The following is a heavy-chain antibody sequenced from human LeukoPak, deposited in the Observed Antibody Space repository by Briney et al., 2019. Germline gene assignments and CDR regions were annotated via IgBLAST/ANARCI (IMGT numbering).Heavy chain of an antibody. V-gene: IGHV3-23*01. J-gene: IGHJ4*02. D-gene: IGHD4-17*01. CDR2: ISGGGEAT. Sequence: GGSLRLSCAASGFTFNNYAMNWVRRAPGKGLEWVSSISGGGEATYYADSAKGRFTISRDNSQNTLYLQMNSLRAEDTAVYYCARDYADYVGYFFFDYWGQGTLVTVSS. CDR1: GFTFNNYA. CDR3: ARDYADYVGYFFFDY.